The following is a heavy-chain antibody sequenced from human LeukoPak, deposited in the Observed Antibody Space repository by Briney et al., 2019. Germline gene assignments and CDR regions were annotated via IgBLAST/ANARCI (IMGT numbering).Heavy chain of an antibody. CDR1: GSTFSSYA. J-gene: IGHJ4*02. D-gene: IGHD5-18*01. Sequence: SVKVSCKASGSTFSSYAISWVRQAPGQGLEWMGRIIPIFGTANYAQKFQGRVTITTDESTGTAYMELSSLRSEDTAVYYCASRRGYSYGTWDYWGQGTLVTVSS. CDR3: ASRRGYSYGTWDY. CDR2: IIPIFGTA. V-gene: IGHV1-69*05.